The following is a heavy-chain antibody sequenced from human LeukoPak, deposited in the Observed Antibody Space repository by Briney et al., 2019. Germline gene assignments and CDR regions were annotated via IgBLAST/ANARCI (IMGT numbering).Heavy chain of an antibody. CDR3: ARDLTFTSWFDP. CDR1: GYTFTGYY. CDR2: INPNSGGT. V-gene: IGHV1-2*02. J-gene: IGHJ5*02. Sequence: ASVKVSCKTSGYTFTGYYIHWVRQAPGQGLEWMGWINPNSGGTNYAQRFQGRVTMTRDTSISTAYMELSRLISDDTAVYYCARDLTFTSWFDPWGQGTLVTVSS. D-gene: IGHD2-2*01.